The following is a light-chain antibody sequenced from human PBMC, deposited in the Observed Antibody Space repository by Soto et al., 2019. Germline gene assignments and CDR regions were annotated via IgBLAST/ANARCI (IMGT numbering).Light chain of an antibody. Sequence: QLVLTQSPSASASLGASVKLTCTLSSGHNNFAIAWHQQQPGKGPRYLMKVNSDDIHIKGDGIPDRFSGSSYGAERYLTISSLQSEDEADYYCQTWSTDTYVLFGGGTKLTVL. V-gene: IGLV4-69*01. J-gene: IGLJ2*01. CDR1: SGHNNFA. CDR2: VNSDDIH. CDR3: QTWSTDTYVL.